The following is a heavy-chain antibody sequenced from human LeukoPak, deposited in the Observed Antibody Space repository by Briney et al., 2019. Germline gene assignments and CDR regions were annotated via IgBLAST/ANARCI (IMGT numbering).Heavy chain of an antibody. CDR3: AKAWESSGWSPFDY. CDR2: MKGDGSHI. CDR1: GFTFGNFW. Sequence: PGGSLRLSCAASGFTFGNFWMSWVRQAPGRGLQWVASMKGDGSHIYYVGSVQGRFTISRDNARNSLYLQMNSLRAEDTAVYYCAKAWESSGWSPFDYWGQGTLVTVSS. V-gene: IGHV3-7*01. D-gene: IGHD6-19*01. J-gene: IGHJ4*02.